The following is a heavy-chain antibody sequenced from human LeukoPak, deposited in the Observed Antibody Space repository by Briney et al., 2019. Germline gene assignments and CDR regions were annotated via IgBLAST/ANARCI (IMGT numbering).Heavy chain of an antibody. D-gene: IGHD1-20*01. J-gene: IGHJ4*02. V-gene: IGHV4-59*01. CDR3: ARDLTATH. CDR2: IYYSGST. Sequence: SSETLSLTCTVSGGSMSSYYWSWIRQPPGKGLEWIWYIYYSGSTNYNPSLKSRVTISLDTSKNQFSLKLSSVTAADTAMYYCARDLTATHWGQGTLVTVSS. CDR1: GGSMSSYY.